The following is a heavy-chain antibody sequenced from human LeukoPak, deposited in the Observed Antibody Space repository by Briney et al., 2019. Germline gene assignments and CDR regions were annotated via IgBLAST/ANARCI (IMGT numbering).Heavy chain of an antibody. Sequence: SSEALSLTCTVSGGSISSGGYYWSWIRQPPGKGLEWIGNIHHSGSTYYNPSLKSRVTISVDTSKNQFSLKLSSVTAADTAVYFCAAQGCYYALGYWGQGTLLAVSS. D-gene: IGHD3-10*01. CDR1: GGSISSGGYY. V-gene: IGHV4-39*01. J-gene: IGHJ4*02. CDR2: IHHSGST. CDR3: AAQGCYYALGY.